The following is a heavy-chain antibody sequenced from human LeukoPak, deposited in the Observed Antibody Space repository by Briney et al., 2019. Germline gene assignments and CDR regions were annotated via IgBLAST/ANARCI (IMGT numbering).Heavy chain of an antibody. CDR3: AKAEIRFLEWLSHFDY. Sequence: SVKVSCKASGGTFSCYAISWVRQAPRQGLEWTGAILPIFGTANYAQKFQGRVTITTDESTSTAYMELSSLRSEDTAVYYCAKAEIRFLEWLSHFDYWGQGTLVTVSS. V-gene: IGHV1-69*05. J-gene: IGHJ4*02. CDR2: ILPIFGTA. D-gene: IGHD3-3*01. CDR1: GGTFSCYA.